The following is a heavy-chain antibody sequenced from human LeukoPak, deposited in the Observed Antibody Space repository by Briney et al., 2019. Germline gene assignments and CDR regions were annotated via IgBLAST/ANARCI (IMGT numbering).Heavy chain of an antibody. CDR2: INHSGST. D-gene: IGHD1-26*01. CDR1: GGSFSGYY. J-gene: IGHJ4*02. V-gene: IGHV4-34*01. Sequence: SETLSLTCAVYGGSFSGYYWSWIRQPPGKGLEWIGEINHSGSTNYNPSLKSRVTISVDTSKNQFSLKLSSVTAADTAVYYCARDIRGSYSYYWGQGTLVTVSS. CDR3: ARDIRGSYSYY.